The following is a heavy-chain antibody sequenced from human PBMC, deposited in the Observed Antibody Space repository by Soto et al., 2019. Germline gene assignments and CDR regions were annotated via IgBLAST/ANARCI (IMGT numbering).Heavy chain of an antibody. D-gene: IGHD2-15*01. J-gene: IGHJ4*02. V-gene: IGHV4-34*01. CDR1: GGSFSGYY. CDR3: ARDPLFGS. Sequence: SETLSLTCAVYGGSFSGYYWSWIRQPPGKGLEWIGEINHSGSTNYNPSLKSRVTISVDTSKNQFSLKLSSVTAADTAVYYCARDPLFGSWGQGTLVTVSS. CDR2: INHSGST.